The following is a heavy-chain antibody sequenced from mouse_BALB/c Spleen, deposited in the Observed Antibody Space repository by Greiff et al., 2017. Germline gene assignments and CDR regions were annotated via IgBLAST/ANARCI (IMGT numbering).Heavy chain of an antibody. D-gene: IGHD2-3*01. CDR2: ISTYYGDA. Sequence: VQRVESGAELVRPGVSVKISCKGSGYTFPDYAMHWVKQSHAKSLEWIGVISTYYGDASYNQKFKGKATMTVDKSSSTAYMELARLTSEDSAIYYCARRGDGYLDYWGQGTTLTVSS. J-gene: IGHJ2*01. CDR1: GYTFPDYA. V-gene: IGHV1S137*01. CDR3: ARRGDGYLDY.